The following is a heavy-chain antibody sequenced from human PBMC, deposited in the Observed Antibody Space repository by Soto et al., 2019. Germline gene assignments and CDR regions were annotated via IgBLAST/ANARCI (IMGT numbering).Heavy chain of an antibody. CDR2: ISGTGRST. J-gene: IGHJ6*03. D-gene: IGHD6-25*01. V-gene: IGHV3-23*01. CDR3: AKDLSGYTDAYYYYYYLDV. Sequence: EVQLLESGGGLVQPGGSLRLSCAASGFSFSSYAMSWVRQAPGKGLDWVSTISGTGRSTYYADSVKGRFTISRDNSKNTLYLQVNSLRAEDTAVYYCAKDLSGYTDAYYYYYYLDVWGKGTTVTVSS. CDR1: GFSFSSYA.